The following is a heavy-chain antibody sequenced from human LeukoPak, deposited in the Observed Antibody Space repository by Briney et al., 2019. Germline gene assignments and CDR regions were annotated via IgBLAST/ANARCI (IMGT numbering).Heavy chain of an antibody. CDR3: ATVGDSSADFDY. V-gene: IGHV1-24*01. Sequence: ASVKVSCKVSGYTLTELSMHWVRQAPGKGLEWMGGFDPEDGETIYAQKFQGRVTMTEDTSTDTAYMELSSLRSEDTAVYCCATVGDSSADFDYWGQGTLVTVSS. CDR1: GYTLTELS. J-gene: IGHJ4*02. CDR2: FDPEDGET. D-gene: IGHD3-22*01.